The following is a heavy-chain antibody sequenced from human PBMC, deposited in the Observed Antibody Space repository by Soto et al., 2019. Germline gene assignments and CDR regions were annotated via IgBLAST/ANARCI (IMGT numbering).Heavy chain of an antibody. D-gene: IGHD3-22*01. V-gene: IGHV1-69*06. Sequence: GASVKVSCKASGGTFSSYAMSWVRQAPGQGLEWMGGIIPIFGTANYAQKFQGRVTITADKSTSTAYMELSSLRSEHTAVYYCARDRGRYYDSSGYYYQYFQHWGQGTLVTVSS. CDR2: IIPIFGTA. CDR1: GGTFSSYA. J-gene: IGHJ1*01. CDR3: ARDRGRYYDSSGYYYQYFQH.